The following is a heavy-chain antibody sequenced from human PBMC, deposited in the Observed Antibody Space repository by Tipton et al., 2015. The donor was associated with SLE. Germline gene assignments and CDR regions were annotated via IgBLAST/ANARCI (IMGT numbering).Heavy chain of an antibody. V-gene: IGHV4-59*01. CDR1: GGSISSYY. Sequence: TLSLTCTVSGGSISSYYWSWIRQPPGKGLEWIGYIYYSGSTNYNPSLQSRVTISVDTSKNQFSLKLSSVTAADTAVYYCARRGQQLTTSYYYYYYMDVWGKETTVTVSS. CDR2: IYYSGST. CDR3: ARRGQQLTTSYYYYYYMDV. J-gene: IGHJ6*03. D-gene: IGHD6-13*01.